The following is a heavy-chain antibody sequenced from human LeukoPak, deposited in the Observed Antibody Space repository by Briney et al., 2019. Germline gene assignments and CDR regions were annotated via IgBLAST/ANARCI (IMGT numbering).Heavy chain of an antibody. CDR2: INGDGSEK. D-gene: IGHD2-2*01. Sequence: TGGSLRLSCAASGLTFNDLWMTWVRQAPGKGPEWVANINGDGSEKVYVDSVKGRFTISRDNAKNSLFLEMSSLRVEDTAVYYCARGPYCSSTSCYGGALDIWGQGTMVTVSS. CDR1: GLTFNDLW. J-gene: IGHJ3*02. CDR3: ARGPYCSSTSCYGGALDI. V-gene: IGHV3-7*01.